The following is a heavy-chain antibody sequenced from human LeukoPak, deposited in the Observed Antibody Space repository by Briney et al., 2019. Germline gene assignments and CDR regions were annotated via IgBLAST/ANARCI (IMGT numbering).Heavy chain of an antibody. V-gene: IGHV4-59*12. CDR2: IHNSGST. Sequence: PSETLSLTCTVASDSISTYYWSWIRQPPGKGLEWIGYIHNSGSTSYNPSLKSRLAMSLDTSKNQFSLNLSSVTAADTAVYYCARRPRGVIIKTWFDSWGQGTLVTVSS. D-gene: IGHD3-10*01. CDR1: SDSISTYY. CDR3: ARRPRGVIIKTWFDS. J-gene: IGHJ5*01.